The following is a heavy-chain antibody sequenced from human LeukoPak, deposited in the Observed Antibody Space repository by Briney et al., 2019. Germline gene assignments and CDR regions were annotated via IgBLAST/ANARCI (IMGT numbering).Heavy chain of an antibody. J-gene: IGHJ3*01. CDR2: INSDGSST. V-gene: IGHV3-74*01. CDR3: TRGEWLRLHDAFDL. CDR1: GFNFRSYW. D-gene: IGHD3-16*01. Sequence: GGSLRLSCAASGFNFRSYWMHWVRQAPGKGLVWVSRINSDGSSTSYADSVKGRFTISRDNAKNTLFLQMNSLRAEDMAVYYCTRGEWLRLHDAFDLWGQGTKVSVSS.